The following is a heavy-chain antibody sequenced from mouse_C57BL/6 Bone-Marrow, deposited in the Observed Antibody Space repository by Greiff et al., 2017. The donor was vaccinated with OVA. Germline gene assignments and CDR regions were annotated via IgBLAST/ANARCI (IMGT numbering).Heavy chain of an antibody. J-gene: IGHJ2*01. Sequence: QVQLKQSGAELVKPGASVKLSCKASGYTFTSYWMHWVKQRPGQGLEWIGMIHPNSGSTNYNEKFKSKATLTVDKSSSTAYMQLSSLTSEDSAVYYCARGRYYGTFDYWGQGTTLTVSS. V-gene: IGHV1-64*01. D-gene: IGHD1-1*01. CDR3: ARGRYYGTFDY. CDR1: GYTFTSYW. CDR2: IHPNSGST.